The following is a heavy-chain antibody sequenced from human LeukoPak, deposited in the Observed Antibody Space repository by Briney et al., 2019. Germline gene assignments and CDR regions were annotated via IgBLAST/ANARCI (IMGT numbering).Heavy chain of an antibody. CDR2: IYYSGST. V-gene: IGHV4-59*12. CDR3: ATEPPPYYYDSSGYPNWFDP. D-gene: IGHD3-22*01. CDR1: GGSISSYY. Sequence: SETLSLTCTVSGGSISSYYWSWIRQPPGKGLEWIGYIYYSGSTNYNPSLKSRVTISVDTSKNQFSLKLSSVTAADTAVYYCATEPPPYYYDSSGYPNWFDPWGQGTLVTVSS. J-gene: IGHJ5*02.